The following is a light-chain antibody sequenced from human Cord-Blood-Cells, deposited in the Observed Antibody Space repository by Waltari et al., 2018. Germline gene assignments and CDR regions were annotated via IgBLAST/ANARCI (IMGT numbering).Light chain of an antibody. CDR2: EDN. Sequence: NFMLTQPHSVSESPGKKVTISCTRSSGSISSNYVHWYQQRPGSAPTTVIYEDNQRPSGVPDRFSGSIDSSSNSASLTISGLKTEDEADYYCQSYDSSNVVFGGGTKLTVL. J-gene: IGLJ2*01. CDR1: SGSISSNY. CDR3: QSYDSSNVV. V-gene: IGLV6-57*03.